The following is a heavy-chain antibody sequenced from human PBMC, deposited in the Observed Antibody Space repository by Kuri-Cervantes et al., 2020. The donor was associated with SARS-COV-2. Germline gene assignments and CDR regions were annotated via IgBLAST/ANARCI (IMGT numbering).Heavy chain of an antibody. CDR2: IIPILGIA. Sequence: SVKVSCKASGGTFSSYAISWVRQAPGQGLEWMGGIIPILGIANYAQKFQGRVTITADKSTSTAYMELSSLRSEDTAVYYCARVGWELLSRPVYFDYWGQGTLVTVSS. J-gene: IGHJ4*02. CDR1: GGTFSSYA. D-gene: IGHD1-26*01. V-gene: IGHV1-69*10. CDR3: ARVGWELLSRPVYFDY.